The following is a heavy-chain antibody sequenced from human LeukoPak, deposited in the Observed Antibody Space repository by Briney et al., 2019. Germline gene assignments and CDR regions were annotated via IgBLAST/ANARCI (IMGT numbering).Heavy chain of an antibody. CDR2: INHSGST. D-gene: IGHD6-13*01. CDR3: ARLAAAGIHWFDP. J-gene: IGHJ5*02. Sequence: SETPSLTCAVYGGSFSGYYWSWIRQPPGKGLEWIGEINHSGSTNYNPSLKSRVTISVDTSKNQFSLKLSSVTAADTAVYYCARLAAAGIHWFDPWGQGTLVTVSS. V-gene: IGHV4-34*01. CDR1: GGSFSGYY.